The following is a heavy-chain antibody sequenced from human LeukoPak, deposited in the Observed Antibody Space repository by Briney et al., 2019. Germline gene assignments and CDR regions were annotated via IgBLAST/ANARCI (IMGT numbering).Heavy chain of an antibody. D-gene: IGHD2-2*01. CDR3: AREGPYCSSTSCNYYFDY. J-gene: IGHJ4*02. CDR2: IHYSGST. CDR1: GGSISSSGYY. V-gene: IGHV4-31*03. Sequence: TSQTLSLTCIVSGGSISSSGYYWSWIRQHPGKGLEWIGYIHYSGSTYYNPSLKSRVTISVDTSKNQFSLKVRSVTAADTAVYYCAREGPYCSSTSCNYYFDYWGQGTLVTVSS.